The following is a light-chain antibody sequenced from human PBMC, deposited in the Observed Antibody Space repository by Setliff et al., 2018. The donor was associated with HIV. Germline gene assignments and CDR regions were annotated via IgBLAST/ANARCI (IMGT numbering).Light chain of an antibody. Sequence: QSALAQPPSVSGSPGQSVTISCTGTSSDVGSYNRVAWYQQTPGTAPKLMIYEVSNRPSGVPDRFSGSKSGNTASLTISGLQAEDEADYYCSSYASTSYARSSIYVFGTGTKGTVL. J-gene: IGLJ1*01. V-gene: IGLV2-18*02. CDR3: SSYASTSYARSSIYV. CDR1: SSDVGSYNR. CDR2: EVS.